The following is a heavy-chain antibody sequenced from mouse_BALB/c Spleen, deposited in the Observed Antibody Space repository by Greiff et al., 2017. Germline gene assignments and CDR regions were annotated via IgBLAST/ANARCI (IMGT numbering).Heavy chain of an antibody. CDR3: ARDRGTGKGPAWFAY. D-gene: IGHD4-1*01. V-gene: IGHV5-6-3*01. CDR2: INSNGGST. CDR1: GFTFSSYG. J-gene: IGHJ3*01. Sequence: EVQLVESGGGLVQPGGSLKLSCAASGFTFSSYGMSWVRQTPDKRLELVATINSNGGSTYYPDSVKGRFTISRDNAKNTLYLQMSSLKSEDTAMYYCARDRGTGKGPAWFAYWGQGTLVTVSA.